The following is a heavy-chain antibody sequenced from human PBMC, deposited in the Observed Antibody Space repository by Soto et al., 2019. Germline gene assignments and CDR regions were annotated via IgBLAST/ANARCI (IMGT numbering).Heavy chain of an antibody. CDR3: ASGQQLVVGCFDP. D-gene: IGHD6-13*01. CDR1: VYTINNSG. V-gene: IGHV1-18*01. J-gene: IGHJ5*02. Sequence: AGVNVSLKASVYTINNSGLSWVRQAPGQGLEWMGWISAYNGNTNYAQKLQGRVTMTTDTSTSTGYMEMRSLRSDDTAVYYCASGQQLVVGCFDPWGQGTLVTVSS. CDR2: ISAYNGNT.